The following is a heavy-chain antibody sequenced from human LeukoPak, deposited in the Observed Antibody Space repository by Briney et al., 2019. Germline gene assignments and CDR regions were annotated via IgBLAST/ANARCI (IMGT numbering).Heavy chain of an antibody. V-gene: IGHV3-30*18. CDR3: AKDPKAMAGNNYYGMDA. D-gene: IGHD6-19*01. CDR1: GFTFSDYS. J-gene: IGHJ6*02. CDR2: ISSDGSNK. Sequence: GRSLRLSCAASGFTFSDYSMNWVRQAPGKGLEWVAVISSDGSNKYYADSVKGRFTISRDNSKNTLYLQMESLRAEDTAVYYCAKDPKAMAGNNYYGMDAWGQGTTVTVSS.